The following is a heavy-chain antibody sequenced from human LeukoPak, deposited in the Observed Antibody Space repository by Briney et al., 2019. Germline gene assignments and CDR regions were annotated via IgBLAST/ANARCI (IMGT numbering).Heavy chain of an antibody. CDR2: ISAYNGNT. CDR3: ASLHYYGSGSYYPLDH. Sequence: ASVKVSCKASGYTFTSYGISWVRQAPGQGLEWMGWISAYNGNTNYAQKLQGRVTITADKSTSTAYMELSSLRSEDTAVYYCASLHYYGSGSYYPLDHWGRGTLVTVSS. D-gene: IGHD3-10*01. V-gene: IGHV1-18*01. J-gene: IGHJ4*02. CDR1: GYTFTSYG.